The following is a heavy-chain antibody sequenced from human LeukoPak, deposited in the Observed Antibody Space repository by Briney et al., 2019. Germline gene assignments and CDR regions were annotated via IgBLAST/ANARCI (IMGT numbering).Heavy chain of an antibody. Sequence: GGSLRLSCAASGFTVSSNYMSWVRQAPGKGLEWVSVIYSGGSTYYADSVKGRFTISRDNSKNTLYLQMNSLRAENTAVYYCARDDDSSGYYHGFDYWGQGTLVTVPS. D-gene: IGHD3-22*01. CDR3: ARDDDSSGYYHGFDY. CDR1: GFTVSSNY. V-gene: IGHV3-66*01. J-gene: IGHJ4*02. CDR2: IYSGGST.